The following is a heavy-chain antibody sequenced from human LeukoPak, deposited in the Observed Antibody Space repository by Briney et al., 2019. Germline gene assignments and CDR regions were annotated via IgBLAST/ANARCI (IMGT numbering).Heavy chain of an antibody. CDR3: ARDRGVAVADNTWFDP. CDR2: INTDGSNT. Sequence: GGSLRLSCAASGFTFSTYWMHWARQAPEKGLVWVSRINTDGSNTTYADSVKGRFTISRDNAKNTLYLQMNSLRAEDTAVYYCARDRGVAVADNTWFDPWGQGTLVTVSS. V-gene: IGHV3-74*01. D-gene: IGHD6-19*01. CDR1: GFTFSTYW. J-gene: IGHJ5*02.